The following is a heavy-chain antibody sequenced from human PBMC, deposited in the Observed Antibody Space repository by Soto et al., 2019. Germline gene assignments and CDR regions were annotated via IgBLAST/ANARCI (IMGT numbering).Heavy chain of an antibody. J-gene: IGHJ4*02. D-gene: IGHD4-17*01. CDR1: GYTFTNYD. V-gene: IGHV1-8*01. Sequence: QVQLVQSGAEVKKPGASVKVSFKTSGYTFTNYDINWVRQATGQGLEWMGWTNPKSGYTGSAQKFQGRVTMTRDSSIRTAYMELHSLTSEDTAVYYCARTAGDLDYWGQGTLITVSS. CDR3: ARTAGDLDY. CDR2: TNPKSGYT.